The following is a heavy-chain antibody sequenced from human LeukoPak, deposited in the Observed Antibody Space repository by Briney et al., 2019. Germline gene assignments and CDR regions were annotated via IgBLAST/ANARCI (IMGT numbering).Heavy chain of an antibody. CDR2: ISAYNGNT. J-gene: IGHJ4*02. CDR3: ARDFSSGWDLFDY. D-gene: IGHD1-26*01. V-gene: IGHV1-18*01. Sequence: ASVKVSCKASGYTFTSYGISGVRQSPGQGLEWMGWISAYNGNTNYAHKLQGRVTMTRDTSTSTAYMELRSLRSDDPAVYYCARDFSSGWDLFDYWGQGTLVTVSS. CDR1: GYTFTSYG.